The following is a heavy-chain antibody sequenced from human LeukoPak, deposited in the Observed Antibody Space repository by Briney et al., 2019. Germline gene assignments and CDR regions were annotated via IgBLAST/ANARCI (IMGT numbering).Heavy chain of an antibody. V-gene: IGHV1-69*13. CDR3: AVGSYRWVSSIDL. CDR1: GGTFSSYA. CDR2: IFPIFAAA. J-gene: IGHJ5*02. D-gene: IGHD2-8*02. Sequence: SVKVPCEGSGGTFSSYAIRWVPQAPGRGLEWMGRIFPIFAAANYAQKFKGRVTITADESTSTAYMELSSLRSEDTAVYYCAVGSYRWVSSIDLWGQGTLVTVSS.